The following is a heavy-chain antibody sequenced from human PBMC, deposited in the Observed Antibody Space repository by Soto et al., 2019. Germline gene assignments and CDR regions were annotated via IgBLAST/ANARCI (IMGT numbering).Heavy chain of an antibody. CDR1: GYTFTAYY. CDR2: INPNSGGT. CDR3: AITYYYDSSGYPFDP. Sequence: SVKVSCKASGYTFTAYYIHWMRQAPGQGLEWMGWINPNSGGTNYAQKFQGRVTMTRDTSISTAYMELSRLRSDDTAVYYCAITYYYDSSGYPFDPWGQGTLVTVSS. J-gene: IGHJ5*02. D-gene: IGHD3-22*01. V-gene: IGHV1-2*02.